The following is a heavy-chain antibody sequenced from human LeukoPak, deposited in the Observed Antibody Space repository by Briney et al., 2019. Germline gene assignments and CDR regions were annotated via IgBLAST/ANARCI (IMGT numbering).Heavy chain of an antibody. CDR1: GFTFSDYS. D-gene: IGHD6-19*01. CDR2: ISSSSRFV. Sequence: PGGSLRLSCAASGFTFSDYSMNWVRQAPGKGLEWVSSISSSSRFVYYAGSVKGRFIISRDNAKNSLYLQMNSLRAEDTAVYYCARGDIAVAGPLGYWGQGTLVTVSS. J-gene: IGHJ4*02. CDR3: ARGDIAVAGPLGY. V-gene: IGHV3-21*01.